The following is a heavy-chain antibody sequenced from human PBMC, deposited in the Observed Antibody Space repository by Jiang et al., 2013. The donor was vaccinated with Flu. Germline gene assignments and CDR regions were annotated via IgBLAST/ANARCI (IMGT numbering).Heavy chain of an antibody. J-gene: IGHJ1*01. Sequence: EWMGWINAGNGNTNNSQKFQGRVTITRDTSASTAYMELSSLRSEDTAVYYCADSAADSFQHWGQGTLVTVSS. V-gene: IGHV1-3*01. CDR3: ADSAADSFQH. CDR2: INAGNGNT. D-gene: IGHD6-13*01.